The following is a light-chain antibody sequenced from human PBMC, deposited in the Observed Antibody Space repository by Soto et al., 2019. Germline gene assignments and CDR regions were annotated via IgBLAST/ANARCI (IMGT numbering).Light chain of an antibody. J-gene: IGLJ2*01. CDR2: EVS. V-gene: IGLV2-8*01. Sequence: QSALTQPPSASGSPGQSVTISCTGTSSDVGGYNYVSWYQQQPGKAPKLMIYEVSKRPSGVPDRFSGSKSGNAASLTVSGLRAEDEADYFCSSYAGRNIGVVFGGGTKVTVL. CDR1: SSDVGGYNY. CDR3: SSYAGRNIGVV.